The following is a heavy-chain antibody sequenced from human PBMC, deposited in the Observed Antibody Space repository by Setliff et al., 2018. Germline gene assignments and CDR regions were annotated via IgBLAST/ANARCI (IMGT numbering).Heavy chain of an antibody. Sequence: SQTLSLTCAISGDSVSSNGAAWNWIRQSPSGGLEWLGRTFYRSKWYYDYALSVKSRITVNPDTSKSQFSLHLNSVTPEDTAVYYCARDSELGLYALDIWGQGTMVTVSS. CDR3: ARDSELGLYALDI. D-gene: IGHD7-27*01. V-gene: IGHV6-1*01. J-gene: IGHJ3*02. CDR1: GDSVSSNGAA. CDR2: TFYRSKWYY.